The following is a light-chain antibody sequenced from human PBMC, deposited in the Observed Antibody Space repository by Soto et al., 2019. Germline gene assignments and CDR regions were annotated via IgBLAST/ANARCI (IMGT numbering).Light chain of an antibody. CDR1: TSDIGGYNY. Sequence: QSALTQPASVSGSPGQSITISCTGTTSDIGGYNYVSWYQQYPGKAPKLIIYEVRNRPSGVSNRFSASKSGNTASLTISGLQAEDEAVYYCCSYAGTYTPLFGGGTKVTVL. V-gene: IGLV2-14*01. CDR2: EVR. J-gene: IGLJ2*01. CDR3: CSYAGTYTPL.